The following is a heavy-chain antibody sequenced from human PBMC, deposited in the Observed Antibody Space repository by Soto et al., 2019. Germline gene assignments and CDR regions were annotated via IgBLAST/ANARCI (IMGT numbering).Heavy chain of an antibody. CDR2: IFSSGST. CDR3: ARQRRDFDY. CDR1: GGSINSYD. J-gene: IGHJ4*02. Sequence: PSETLSLTCTVSGGSINSYDWSWIRQPPGKGLQWIGYIFSSGSTNYNPSLKSRVTISVNTSKNQFSLNLNSVTAADTAVYYCARQRRDFDYWGQGSLVTVSS. V-gene: IGHV4-59*08.